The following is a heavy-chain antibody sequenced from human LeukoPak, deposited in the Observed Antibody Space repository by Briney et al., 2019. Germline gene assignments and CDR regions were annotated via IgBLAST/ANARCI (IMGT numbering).Heavy chain of an antibody. CDR2: MSYDGSNK. CDR3: ARDLYSSSSPFDY. J-gene: IGHJ4*02. D-gene: IGHD6-6*01. CDR1: GFTFSSYA. V-gene: IGHV3-30-3*01. Sequence: GSLRLSCAASGFTFSSYAMHWVRQAPGKGLEWVAVMSYDGSNKYYADSVKGRFTISRDNSKNTLYLQMNSLRAEDTAVYYCARDLYSSSSPFDYWGQGTLVTVSS.